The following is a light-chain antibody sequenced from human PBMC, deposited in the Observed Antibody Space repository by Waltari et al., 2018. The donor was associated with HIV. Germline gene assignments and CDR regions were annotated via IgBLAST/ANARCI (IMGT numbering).Light chain of an antibody. V-gene: IGLV2-14*03. CDR3: SSYTSTSTLDV. J-gene: IGLJ2*01. Sequence: HSALTQPAAVSGSPGQSITISCTGTSSDVGGYNYVFWYQQHPGKAPKPIVYDVSNRPSGVSNRCSGSKSGNTPSLTISGLQAEDEADYYCSSYTSTSTLDVFGGGTKLTVL. CDR1: SSDVGGYNY. CDR2: DVS.